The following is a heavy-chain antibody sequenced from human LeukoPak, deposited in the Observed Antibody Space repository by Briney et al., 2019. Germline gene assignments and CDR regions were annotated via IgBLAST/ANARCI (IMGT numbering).Heavy chain of an antibody. D-gene: IGHD3-10*01. Sequence: GGSLRLSCAASGFTFSSYSMNWVRQAPGKGLEWVSSISSSSSYIYYADSVKGRFTISRDNSKNTLYLQMNSLRAEDTAVYYCAKDFDYYGSGSYLDYWGQGTLVTVSS. CDR1: GFTFSSYS. J-gene: IGHJ4*02. V-gene: IGHV3-21*01. CDR3: AKDFDYYGSGSYLDY. CDR2: ISSSSSYI.